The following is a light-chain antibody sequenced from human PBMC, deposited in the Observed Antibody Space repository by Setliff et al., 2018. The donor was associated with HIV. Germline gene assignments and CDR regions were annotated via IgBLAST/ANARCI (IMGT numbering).Light chain of an antibody. J-gene: IGLJ1*01. V-gene: IGLV2-23*02. CDR2: EVS. CDR1: NSDIGSYNF. CDR3: CSYAGNSIYV. Sequence: QSVLTQPASVSGSPGQSITISCTGSNSDIGSYNFVSWYQHHPGKAPKLMIYEVSNRPSGVSSRFSASKSGNTASLTISGLQAEDEADYYCCSYAGNSIYVFGTGTKVTVL.